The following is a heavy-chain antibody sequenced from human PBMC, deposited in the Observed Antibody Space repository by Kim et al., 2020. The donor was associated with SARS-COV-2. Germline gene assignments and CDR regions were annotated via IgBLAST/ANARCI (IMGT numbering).Heavy chain of an antibody. V-gene: IGHV3-43*01. CDR3: AKKRSATSTSGSYFGY. D-gene: IGHD3-10*01. J-gene: IGHJ4*02. Sequence: SVKGRCTISRDNSKNSLYLQMNSLRTEDTALYYCAKKRSATSTSGSYFGYWGQGTLVTVSS.